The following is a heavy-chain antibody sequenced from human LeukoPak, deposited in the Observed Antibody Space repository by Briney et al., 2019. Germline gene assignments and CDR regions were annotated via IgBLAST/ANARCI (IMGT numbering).Heavy chain of an antibody. D-gene: IGHD3-10*01. CDR3: ARGGWGLLFPFDY. J-gene: IGHJ4*02. CDR1: GGSVSSGSYY. V-gene: IGHV4-61*01. Sequence: PSETLSLTCTVSGGSVSSGSYYWSWIRQPPGKGLEWIGYIYYSGSTNYNPSLKSRVTISVDTSKNQFSLKLSSVTAADTAVYYCARGGWGLLFPFDYWGQGALVTVSS. CDR2: IYYSGST.